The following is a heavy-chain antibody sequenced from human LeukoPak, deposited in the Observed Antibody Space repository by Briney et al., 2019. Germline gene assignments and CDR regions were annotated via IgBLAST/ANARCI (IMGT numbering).Heavy chain of an antibody. CDR1: GFTFSSYG. V-gene: IGHV3-33*01. CDR3: ARFTPEHSS. CDR2: IWYDGSNK. J-gene: IGHJ4*02. Sequence: GGSLRLSCAASGFTFSSYGMHWIRQAPGKGLEWVAVIWYDGSNKYYADSVKGRFTISRDNSKNTLYLQMNSLRAEDTAVYYCARFTPEHSSWGQGALVTVSS. D-gene: IGHD3-22*01.